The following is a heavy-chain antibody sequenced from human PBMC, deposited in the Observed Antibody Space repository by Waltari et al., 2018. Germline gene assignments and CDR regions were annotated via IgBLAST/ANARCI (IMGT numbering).Heavy chain of an antibody. D-gene: IGHD4-17*01. Sequence: QVQLQQWGAGLLKPSETLSLTCAVYGGSCSGSYWSWIRQPPGKGLEWIGEINHSGSTNYNPSLKSRVTISVDTSKNQFSLKLSSVTAADTAVYYCARGRTVTTFGGADYWGQGTLVTVSS. CDR3: ARGRTVTTFGGADY. CDR2: INHSGST. CDR1: GGSCSGSY. V-gene: IGHV4-34*01. J-gene: IGHJ4*02.